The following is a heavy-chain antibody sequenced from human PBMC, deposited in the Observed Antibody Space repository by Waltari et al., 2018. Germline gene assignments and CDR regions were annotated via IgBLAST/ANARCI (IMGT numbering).Heavy chain of an antibody. Sequence: QLQLQASGPGLVKPSETLSLTCCVSGGSMNGYYWGWIRQSPGKGLECIGSVFYTGTTYYKPSLKSRLTISIDTSKNQFSLRLASVTAADTAVYYCARHNSGYYTPHDYWGQGTQVTVSS. D-gene: IGHD3-22*01. V-gene: IGHV4-39*01. CDR1: GGSMNGYY. J-gene: IGHJ4*02. CDR2: VFYTGTT. CDR3: ARHNSGYYTPHDY.